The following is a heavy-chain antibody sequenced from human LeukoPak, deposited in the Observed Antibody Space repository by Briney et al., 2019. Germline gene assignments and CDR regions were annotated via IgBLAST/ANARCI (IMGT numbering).Heavy chain of an antibody. Sequence: ASVKVSCKASGYTFTSYGISWVRQAPGQGLEWMGWISAYNGNTNYAQKLQGRVTMTTDTSTSTAYMELRSLRSEDTAVYYCASEIAAAGNWFDPWGQGTLVTVSS. V-gene: IGHV1-18*01. CDR2: ISAYNGNT. CDR3: ASEIAAAGNWFDP. D-gene: IGHD6-13*01. J-gene: IGHJ5*02. CDR1: GYTFTSYG.